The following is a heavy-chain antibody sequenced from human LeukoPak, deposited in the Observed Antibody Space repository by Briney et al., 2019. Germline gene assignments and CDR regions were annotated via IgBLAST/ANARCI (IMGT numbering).Heavy chain of an antibody. D-gene: IGHD5-24*01. J-gene: IGHJ2*01. Sequence: GGSLRLSCAASGFTFSSYSMNWVRQAPGKGLEWVSSISSSSDYIYYADSVKGRFTISRDNAKNSLYLQMNSLRAEDTALYYCARDRGERWRPHLRYFDLWGRGTLVTVSS. CDR3: ARDRGERWRPHLRYFDL. CDR1: GFTFSSYS. CDR2: ISSSSDYI. V-gene: IGHV3-21*01.